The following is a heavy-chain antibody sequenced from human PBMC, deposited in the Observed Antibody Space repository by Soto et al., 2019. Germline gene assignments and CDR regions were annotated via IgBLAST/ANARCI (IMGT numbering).Heavy chain of an antibody. CDR1: GFNFSDAW. D-gene: IGHD6-13*01. CDR2: IKDRDYGGTA. Sequence: QLVESGGDLVTPGESLRLSCVASGFNFSDAWMTWVRQAPGKGLEWVGRIKDRDYGGTADYAASVKGRFTMSRDDSTNMLFLQMNSLRAEDTAVYYCAKDRASSWEGPSWGQGTLVTVSS. V-gene: IGHV3-15*01. J-gene: IGHJ4*02. CDR3: AKDRASSWEGPS.